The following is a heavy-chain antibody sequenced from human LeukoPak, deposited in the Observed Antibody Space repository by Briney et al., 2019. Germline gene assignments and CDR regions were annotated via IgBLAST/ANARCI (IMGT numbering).Heavy chain of an antibody. J-gene: IGHJ4*02. CDR1: GFIFSRYG. Sequence: GGTLRLSCAASGFIFSRYGMSWVRQAPGKGLEWVSAISGSGGTSYYADSVKGRFTISRDNSKNTLYLQINSLRAEDTALYYCAKDHLPGIVVAGDYWGQGTLVTVSS. CDR3: AKDHLPGIVVAGDY. CDR2: ISGSGGTS. V-gene: IGHV3-23*01. D-gene: IGHD6-19*01.